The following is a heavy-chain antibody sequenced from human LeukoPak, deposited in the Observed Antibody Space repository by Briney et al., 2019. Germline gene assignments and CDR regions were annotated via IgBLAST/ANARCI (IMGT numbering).Heavy chain of an antibody. V-gene: IGHV4-61*01. Sequence: SETLSLTCTVSGGSVSSASYYWSWIRQPPGKGLEWIGYISHSGSTNYNPSLKSRVTISVDTSKNQFSLKLSSVTAADTAVFYCASFKYYYGNSGYYRFDYWGQGTLVTVSS. CDR3: ASFKYYYGNSGYYRFDY. J-gene: IGHJ4*02. CDR1: GGSVSSASYY. CDR2: ISHSGST. D-gene: IGHD3-22*01.